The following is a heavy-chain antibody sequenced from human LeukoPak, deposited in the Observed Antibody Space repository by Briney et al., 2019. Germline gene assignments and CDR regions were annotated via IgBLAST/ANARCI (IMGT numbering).Heavy chain of an antibody. CDR3: ASYVVMATIGYMDV. D-gene: IGHD5-24*01. CDR2: ISAYNGNT. J-gene: IGHJ6*03. V-gene: IGHV1-18*01. CDR1: VGTYSAHA. Sequence: ASVKVSCKASVGTYSAHAISWVRQAPGQGLEWMGWISAYNGNTNYAQKLQGRVTMTTDTSTSTAYMELRSLRSDDTAVYYCASYVVMATIGYMDVWGKGTTVTVSS.